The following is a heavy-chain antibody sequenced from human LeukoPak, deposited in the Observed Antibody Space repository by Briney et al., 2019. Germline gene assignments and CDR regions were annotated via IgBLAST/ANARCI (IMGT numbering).Heavy chain of an antibody. D-gene: IGHD1-1*01. Sequence: SGGSLRLSCAASGFTFSNAWMSWVRQAPGKGLEWVGRLKSTTDGGTTDYAAHVEGSFTISRDDSKNTLYLQMNSLKTEDTAVYYCTTDRDWNDPRDFDYWGQGTLVTVSS. V-gene: IGHV3-15*01. CDR1: GFTFSNAW. CDR3: TTDRDWNDPRDFDY. CDR2: LKSTTDGGTT. J-gene: IGHJ4*02.